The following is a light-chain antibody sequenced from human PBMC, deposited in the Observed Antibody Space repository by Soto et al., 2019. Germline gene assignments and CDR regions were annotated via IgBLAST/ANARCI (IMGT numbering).Light chain of an antibody. Sequence: DIQMTQSPSTLSASVGDRVTITCRASQSINRRLAGYQQKPGKAPNVLIYDASTLESGVPARFSGGDSGTEFTLTISSLQPDDVTTFYCQQDNSYPWTFGQGTKVEIK. J-gene: IGKJ1*01. CDR1: QSINRR. CDR3: QQDNSYPWT. CDR2: DAS. V-gene: IGKV1-5*01.